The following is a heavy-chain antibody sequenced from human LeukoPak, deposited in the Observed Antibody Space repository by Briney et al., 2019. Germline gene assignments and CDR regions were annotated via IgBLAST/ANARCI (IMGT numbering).Heavy chain of an antibody. CDR2: ISGSGGST. D-gene: IGHD4-17*01. CDR3: AKDTDYGDYAHLGH. V-gene: IGHV3-23*01. Sequence: GGSLRLSCAASGFTFSSYAMSWVRQAPGKGLEWVSAISGSGGSTYYADSVKGRFTISRDNSKNTLYLQMNSLRAEDTAVYYCAKDTDYGDYAHLGHWGQGTLVTVSS. J-gene: IGHJ5*02. CDR1: GFTFSSYA.